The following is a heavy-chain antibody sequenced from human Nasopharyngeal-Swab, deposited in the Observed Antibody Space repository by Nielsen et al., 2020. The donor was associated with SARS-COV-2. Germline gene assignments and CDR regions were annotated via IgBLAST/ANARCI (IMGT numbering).Heavy chain of an antibody. Sequence: GESLKISCAASGFTFSSYAMHWVRQAPGKGLEWVAVISYDGSNKYYADSVKGRFTISRGNSKNTLYLQMNSLRAEDTAVYYCARDYYDSSGYSDYGMDVWGQGTPVTVSS. J-gene: IGHJ6*02. CDR2: ISYDGSNK. D-gene: IGHD3-22*01. V-gene: IGHV3-30-3*01. CDR1: GFTFSSYA. CDR3: ARDYYDSSGYSDYGMDV.